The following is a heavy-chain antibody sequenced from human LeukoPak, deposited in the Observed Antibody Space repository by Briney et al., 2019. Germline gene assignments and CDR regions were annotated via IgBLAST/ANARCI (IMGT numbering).Heavy chain of an antibody. J-gene: IGHJ6*03. Sequence: ASVKVSCKASGYTFTSYDINWVRQATGQGLEWMGWMNPNSGNTGYAQKFQGRVTMTGNTSISTAYMELSSLRSEDTAVYYCARTGFCSTSCYYYYYYYMDVWGKGTTVTVSS. CDR3: ARTGFCSTSCYYYYYYYMDV. D-gene: IGHD2-2*01. V-gene: IGHV1-8*01. CDR1: GYTFTSYD. CDR2: MNPNSGNT.